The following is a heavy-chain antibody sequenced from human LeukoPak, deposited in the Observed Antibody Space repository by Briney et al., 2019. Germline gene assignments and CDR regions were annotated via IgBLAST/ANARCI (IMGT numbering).Heavy chain of an antibody. CDR2: INNDGVST. CDR3: ARKPLSGGYGGTIDY. CDR1: GFTLSSNW. Sequence: PGGSRRLSCATSGFTLSSNWMHWVRQVPGKGLEWLSRINNDGVSTSYADSVKGRFTISRDNAKNTLYLRMNSLRAEDTAIYYCARKPLSGGYGGTIDYWGQGTLVTVSS. V-gene: IGHV3-74*01. D-gene: IGHD5-12*01. J-gene: IGHJ4*02.